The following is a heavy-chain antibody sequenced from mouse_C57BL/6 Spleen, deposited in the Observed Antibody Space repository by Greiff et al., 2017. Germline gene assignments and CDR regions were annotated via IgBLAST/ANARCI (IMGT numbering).Heavy chain of an antibody. CDR3: ARQTRRGPYFDY. J-gene: IGHJ2*01. CDR2: ISGGGGNT. CDR1: FFTFIIYT. D-gene: IGHD1-3*01. V-gene: IGHV5-9*01. Sequence: SLPLSFSSSFFTFIIYTISFVRQTPWNMLCFVATISGGGGNTYYPDSVNGRFTISRDNAKNTLYLQMSSLRSEDTALDYCARQTRRGPYFDYWGQGTTLTVS.